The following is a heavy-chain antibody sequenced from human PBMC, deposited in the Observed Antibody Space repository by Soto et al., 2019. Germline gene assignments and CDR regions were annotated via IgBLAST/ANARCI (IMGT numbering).Heavy chain of an antibody. J-gene: IGHJ4*02. Sequence: EVQLVESGGGLVKPGGSLRLSCAASGFTFSNAWMNWVRHAPGKGLEWVGRIKSKADDETKDYAAPVKGRFTISRDDSRYILYLQMNSVEIEGTGGYCCSPRITTLGVGPRSGGGRGTLFSVSS. V-gene: IGHV3-15*01. CDR1: GFTFSNAW. CDR2: IKSKADDETK. D-gene: IGHD3-3*01. CDR3: SPRITTLGVGPRSG.